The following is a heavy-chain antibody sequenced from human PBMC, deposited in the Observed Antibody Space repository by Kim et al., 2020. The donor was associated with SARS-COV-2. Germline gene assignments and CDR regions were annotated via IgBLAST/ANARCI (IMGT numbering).Heavy chain of an antibody. V-gene: IGHV4-59*01. Sequence: YTPSRKGRVTRSVDTSKNQFSLKLSSVTAAATAVYYCARISSTSWEYFDLWGRGTLVTVSS. D-gene: IGHD2-2*01. J-gene: IGHJ2*01. CDR3: ARISSTSWEYFDL.